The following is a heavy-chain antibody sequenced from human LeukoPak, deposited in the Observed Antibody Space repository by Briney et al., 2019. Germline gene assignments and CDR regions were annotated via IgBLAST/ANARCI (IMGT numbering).Heavy chain of an antibody. V-gene: IGHV3-7*01. D-gene: IGHD5-18*01. J-gene: IGHJ6*03. Sequence: GGCLRLSCAASGFTFSSYWMSWVRQAPGKELEWVANIKQDGSEKYYVDSVKGRFTISRDNAKNSLYLQMNSLRAEDTAVYYCARDQKGYSYGYFAVGYYYYYMDVWGKGTTVTVSS. CDR1: GFTFSSYW. CDR3: ARDQKGYSYGYFAVGYYYYYMDV. CDR2: IKQDGSEK.